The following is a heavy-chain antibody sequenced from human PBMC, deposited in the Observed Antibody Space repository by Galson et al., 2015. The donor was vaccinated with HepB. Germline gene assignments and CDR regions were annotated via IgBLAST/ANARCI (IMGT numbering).Heavy chain of an antibody. CDR3: AMAPRWGRAAGTELYYFDY. CDR2: IIPILGIA. D-gene: IGHD6-13*01. V-gene: IGHV1-69*02. J-gene: IGHJ4*02. Sequence: SVKVSCKASGGTFSGYTISWVRQAPGQGLEWMGRIIPILGIANYAQKFQGRVTITADKSTSTAYMELSSLRSEDTAVYYCAMAPRWGRAAGTELYYFDYWGQGTLVTVSS. CDR1: GGTFSGYT.